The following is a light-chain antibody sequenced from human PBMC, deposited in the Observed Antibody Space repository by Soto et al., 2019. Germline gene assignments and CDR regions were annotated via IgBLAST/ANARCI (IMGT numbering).Light chain of an antibody. V-gene: IGKV3-15*01. CDR2: GAS. J-gene: IGKJ4*01. Sequence: EIVMTQSPGTLSVSPGERATLSCRASQSISGNLVWYQQKPGQAPRLLIYGASTRATGIPARFSGSGSGTEFTLTISSLQSEDFAVYYCQQRIDWPLTFGGGTKVEI. CDR1: QSISGN. CDR3: QQRIDWPLT.